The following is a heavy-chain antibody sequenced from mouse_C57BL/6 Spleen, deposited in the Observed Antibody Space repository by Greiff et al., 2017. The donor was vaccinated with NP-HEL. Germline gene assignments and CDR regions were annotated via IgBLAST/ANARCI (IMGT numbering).Heavy chain of an antibody. J-gene: IGHJ4*01. D-gene: IGHD1-1*01. V-gene: IGHV1-61*01. CDR2: IYPSDSAT. CDR1: GYTFTSYW. Sequence: QVQLQQPGAELVRPGSSVKLSCKASGYTFTSYWMDWVKQRPGQGLEWIGNIYPSDSATHYNQKFKDKATLTVDKSSSTAYMQLSSLTSEDSAVYYGARSPITTVVAPYARDYWGQGTSVTVSS. CDR3: ARSPITTVVAPYARDY.